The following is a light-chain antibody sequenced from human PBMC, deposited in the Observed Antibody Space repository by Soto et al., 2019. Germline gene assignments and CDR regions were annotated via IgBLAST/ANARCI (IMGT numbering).Light chain of an antibody. Sequence: EIVLTQSPGTLSLSPGERATLSCRASQSVSSSYLAWYQQKPGQAPRLLIYGASSRATGIPGRFSGSGSGTEFTLTINSLQSEDFAVYYCQQYNNWPRTFGQGTKVDIK. V-gene: IGKV3D-15*01. CDR3: QQYNNWPRT. CDR2: GAS. CDR1: QSVSSSY. J-gene: IGKJ1*01.